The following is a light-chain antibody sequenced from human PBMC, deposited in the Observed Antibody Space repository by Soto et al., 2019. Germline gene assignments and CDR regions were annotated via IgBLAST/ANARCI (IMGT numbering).Light chain of an antibody. CDR1: SSDVGSYDL. V-gene: IGLV2-23*02. J-gene: IGLJ1*01. Sequence: QSVLTQPASVSGSPGQSITISCTGTSSDVGSYDLVSWYQQHPGTAPKLMIFEVNKRPSGVSNRFSGSKSGNTASLTISGLQADYEADYSCCSYAGSRPYVFGTGTKVTVL. CDR2: EVN. CDR3: CSYAGSRPYV.